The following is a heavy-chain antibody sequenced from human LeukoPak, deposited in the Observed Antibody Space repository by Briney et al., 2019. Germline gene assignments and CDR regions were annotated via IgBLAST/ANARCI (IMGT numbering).Heavy chain of an antibody. Sequence: SEALSLTCTVSGYSISSGYYWVWIRQPPGKGLEWIGSFYHSGSTYYNPSLKSRVTISVDTSKNQFSLKLSSVTAADTAVYYCARDTLDYWGQGTLVTVSS. CDR2: FYHSGST. CDR1: GYSISSGYY. V-gene: IGHV4-38-2*02. CDR3: ARDTLDY. J-gene: IGHJ4*02.